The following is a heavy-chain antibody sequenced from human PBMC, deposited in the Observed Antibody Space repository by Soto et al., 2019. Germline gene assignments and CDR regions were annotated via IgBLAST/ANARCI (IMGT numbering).Heavy chain of an antibody. CDR3: ARHRYRAYNLEARHYYYYGMDV. D-gene: IGHD5-12*01. Sequence: GDSLKISCKVSGYNFTSYWIGWVRQIPGKALEWMGIIYPGDSDTRYSPSFQGQVTISADKSISTAYLQWSSLKASDTAMYYCARHRYRAYNLEARHYYYYGMDVWGQGTTVTVSS. J-gene: IGHJ6*02. CDR2: IYPGDSDT. CDR1: GYNFTSYW. V-gene: IGHV5-51*01.